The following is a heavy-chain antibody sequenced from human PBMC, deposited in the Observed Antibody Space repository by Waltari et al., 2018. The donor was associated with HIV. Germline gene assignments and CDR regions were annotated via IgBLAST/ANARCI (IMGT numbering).Heavy chain of an antibody. V-gene: IGHV3-33*06. J-gene: IGHJ3*02. CDR2: IWSDGYNK. Sequence: QVYLMESGGGVVQPGGSLKLSCAASGFTFSSYGMHWVRQAPGKGRGWVAVIWSDGYNKFYADSVRGRFTFSRDNSKYTLSLQMNSLRAEDTALYYCVKERGPFNGFDIWGQGTMVTVSS. CDR3: VKERGPFNGFDI. D-gene: IGHD3-16*01. CDR1: GFTFSSYG.